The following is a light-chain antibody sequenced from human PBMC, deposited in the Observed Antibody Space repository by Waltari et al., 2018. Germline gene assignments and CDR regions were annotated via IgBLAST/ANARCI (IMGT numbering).Light chain of an antibody. J-gene: IGLJ3*02. Sequence: QSALTQPASVSGSPGQSITISCTGTSSDVGFYNYVSWYQQHPGKAPKLMIYDVSERPSGVSNSVSGSKSGNTASLTISGLQAEDEADYYCNSYAGSSSWVFGGGTKLTVL. CDR2: DVS. CDR1: SSDVGFYNY. V-gene: IGLV2-14*01. CDR3: NSYAGSSSWV.